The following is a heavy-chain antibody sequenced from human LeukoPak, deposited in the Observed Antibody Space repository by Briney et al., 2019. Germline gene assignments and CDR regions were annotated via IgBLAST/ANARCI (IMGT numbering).Heavy chain of an antibody. CDR2: IHYSGST. CDR1: GGSISSYY. D-gene: IGHD2-2*02. Sequence: PSETLSLTCTVSGGSISSYYWSWIRQPPGKGLEWIWYIHYSGSTKYNPSLKSRVTISVDTSKDQFSLNLRSVTAADTAVYYCARYYCRSTTCYNFDYWGQGTLVTVSS. J-gene: IGHJ4*02. V-gene: IGHV4-59*01. CDR3: ARYYCRSTTCYNFDY.